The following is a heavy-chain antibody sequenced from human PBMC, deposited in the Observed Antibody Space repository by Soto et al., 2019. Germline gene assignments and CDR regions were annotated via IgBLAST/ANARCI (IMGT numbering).Heavy chain of an antibody. Sequence: SVKVSCKASGGTFSSYAISWVRQAPGQGLEWMGGIIPIFGTANYAQKFQGRVTITADESTSTAYMELSSLRSEDTAVYYCARPRGYSYGYPNWFDSWGQGTLVTVSS. V-gene: IGHV1-69*13. CDR3: ARPRGYSYGYPNWFDS. CDR1: GGTFSSYA. D-gene: IGHD5-18*01. CDR2: IIPIFGTA. J-gene: IGHJ5*01.